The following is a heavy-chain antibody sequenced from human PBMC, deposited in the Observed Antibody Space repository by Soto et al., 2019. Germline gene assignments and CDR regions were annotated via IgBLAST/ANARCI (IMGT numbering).Heavy chain of an antibody. V-gene: IGHV3-30-3*01. Sequence: VQLVESGGGVVQPGRSLRLSCAASGFAFSNYAMHWVRQAPGKGLEWVAVITYDGSNKYYADSVKGRFTISRDNSKNTLYLQMNSLRAEDTAVYYCARSYRRSTHAFDIWGQGTMVTVSS. D-gene: IGHD6-13*01. CDR2: ITYDGSNK. CDR1: GFAFSNYA. CDR3: ARSYRRSTHAFDI. J-gene: IGHJ3*02.